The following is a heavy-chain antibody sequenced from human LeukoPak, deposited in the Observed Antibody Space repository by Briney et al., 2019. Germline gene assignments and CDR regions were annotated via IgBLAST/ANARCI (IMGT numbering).Heavy chain of an antibody. CDR3: ARSAIDAFDI. D-gene: IGHD6-25*01. V-gene: IGHV4-59*08. CDR1: GGSISSYY. CDR2: IYNSGST. Sequence: KSSETLSLTCTVSGGSISSYYWSWIRQPPGKGLECIGYIYNSGSTNYNPSLKSRVSISVATSTNHFSLKLSSVTAADTAVYYCARSAIDAFDIWGRGTMVTVSS. J-gene: IGHJ3*02.